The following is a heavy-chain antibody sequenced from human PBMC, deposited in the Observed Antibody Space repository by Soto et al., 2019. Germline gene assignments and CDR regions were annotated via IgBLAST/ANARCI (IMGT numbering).Heavy chain of an antibody. CDR2: IIPILGIA. J-gene: IGHJ6*03. CDR3: AGARSIAAANYYYYYMDV. Sequence: ASVKVSCKASGGTFSSYTISWVRQAPGQGLEWMGRIIPILGIANYAQKFQGRVTITADKSTSTAYMELSSLRSEDTAVYYCAGARSIAAANYYYYYMDVWGKGTTVTVSS. D-gene: IGHD6-13*01. CDR1: GGTFSSYT. V-gene: IGHV1-69*02.